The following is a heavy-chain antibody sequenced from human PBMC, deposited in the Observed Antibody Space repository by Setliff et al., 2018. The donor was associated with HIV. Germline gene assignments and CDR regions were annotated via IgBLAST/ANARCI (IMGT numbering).Heavy chain of an antibody. CDR2: IFYSGST. D-gene: IGHD3-10*01. Sequence: PSETLSLTCTVSGGSFSSGDYSWTWTRQPPGKGLEWIGFIFYSGSTHQNPSLKSRVTFSVDPSQNQFSLILRSVTAADTAVYYCARPGSSSSYYAMDVWGQGTTVTVSS. CDR1: GGSFSSGDYS. CDR3: ARPGSSSSYYAMDV. V-gene: IGHV4-30-4*08. J-gene: IGHJ6*02.